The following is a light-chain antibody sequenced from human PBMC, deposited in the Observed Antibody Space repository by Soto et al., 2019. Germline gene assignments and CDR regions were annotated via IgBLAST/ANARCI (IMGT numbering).Light chain of an antibody. CDR2: DVS. CDR1: SSDVGGYNY. Sequence: QSVLTQPASVSGSPGQSITISCTGTSSDVGGYNYVSWYQQHPGKAPKLMIYDVSNRPSGDSNRFSGSKSGNTASLTISGLQAEDEADYYCTSYTRTSSTTYVFGTGTKVTVL. V-gene: IGLV2-14*01. CDR3: TSYTRTSSTTYV. J-gene: IGLJ1*01.